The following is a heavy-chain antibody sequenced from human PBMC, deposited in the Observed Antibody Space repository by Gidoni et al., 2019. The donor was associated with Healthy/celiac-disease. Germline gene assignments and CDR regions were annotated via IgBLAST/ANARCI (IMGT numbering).Heavy chain of an antibody. CDR2: ISAYNGNT. CDR3: AREVQYGPQWFDP. D-gene: IGHD4-4*01. V-gene: IGHV1-18*01. J-gene: IGHJ5*02. Sequence: QVQLVQSGAEVKKPGASVKVSCKPSVYTFTSYGISRVRQAPGQGLEWMGWISAYNGNTDYARKLQGRVTMTTDTSTSTAYMGLRSLRSDDTAVYYCAREVQYGPQWFDPWGQGTLVTVSS. CDR1: VYTFTSYG.